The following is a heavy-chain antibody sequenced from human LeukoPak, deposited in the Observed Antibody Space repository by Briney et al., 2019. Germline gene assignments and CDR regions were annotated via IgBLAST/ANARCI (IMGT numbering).Heavy chain of an antibody. J-gene: IGHJ4*02. Sequence: ASVKVSCKASGYTFINYAVHWVRQAPGQRLEWMGWINADNSNTLYSQNIQGRVTITRDTSASTAYMELSSLRSEDTAVYYCARGGSGPFYLDYWGQGTLVTVSA. D-gene: IGHD6-19*01. CDR2: INADNSNT. CDR3: ARGGSGPFYLDY. CDR1: GYTFINYA. V-gene: IGHV1-3*01.